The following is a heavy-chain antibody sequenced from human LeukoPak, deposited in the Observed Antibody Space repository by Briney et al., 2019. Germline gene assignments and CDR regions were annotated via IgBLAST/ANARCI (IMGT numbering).Heavy chain of an antibody. D-gene: IGHD4-17*01. CDR2: INPNSGGT. CDR3: ASSTTVTTWFGDENWFDP. V-gene: IGHV1-2*02. CDR1: GYTFTDYY. J-gene: IGHJ5*02. Sequence: ASVKVSCKASGYTFTDYYMHWVRQAPGQGLEWMGWINPNSGGTNYAQKFQGRVTMTRDTSISTAYMELSRLRSDDTAVYYCASSTTVTTWFGDENWFDPWGQGTLVTVSS.